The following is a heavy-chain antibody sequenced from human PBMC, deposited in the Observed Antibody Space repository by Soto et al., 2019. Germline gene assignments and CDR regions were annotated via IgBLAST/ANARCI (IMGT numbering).Heavy chain of an antibody. Sequence: ASVKVSCKASGYTFTSYGISWVRQAPGQGLEWMGWISAHNGNTNYAQKLQGRVTMTTDTSTSTAYMELRSLRSDDTAVYYCARDRITGTTYYYYGMDVWGQGTTVTVSS. CDR2: ISAHNGNT. D-gene: IGHD1-7*01. CDR1: GYTFTSYG. CDR3: ARDRITGTTYYYYGMDV. V-gene: IGHV1-18*04. J-gene: IGHJ6*02.